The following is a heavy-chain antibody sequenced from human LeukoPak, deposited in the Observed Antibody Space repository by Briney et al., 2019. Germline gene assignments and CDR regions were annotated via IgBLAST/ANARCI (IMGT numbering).Heavy chain of an antibody. CDR2: IYTSGST. Sequence: SETLSLTCTVSGGSISSGSYYWSWIRQPAGKGLEWIGRIYTSGSTNYNPSLKSRVTISVDTSKNQFSLKLSSVTAADTAVYYCARDQPAYYYDSSGYPWGQGTLVTVSS. CDR1: GGSISSGSYY. V-gene: IGHV4-61*02. CDR3: ARDQPAYYYDSSGYP. J-gene: IGHJ5*02. D-gene: IGHD3-22*01.